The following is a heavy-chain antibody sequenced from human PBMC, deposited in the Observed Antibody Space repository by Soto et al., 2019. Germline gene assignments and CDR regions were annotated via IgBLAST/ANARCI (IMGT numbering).Heavy chain of an antibody. V-gene: IGHV4-39*01. CDR1: GGSISSSSYY. Sequence: SSETLSLTCTVSGGSISSSSYYWGWIRQPPGKGLEWIGSIYYSGSTYYNPSLKSRVTISVDTSKNQFSLKLSSVTAADTAVYYCARHPVAARIIDYWGQGTLVTVSS. J-gene: IGHJ4*02. CDR3: ARHPVAARIIDY. CDR2: IYYSGST. D-gene: IGHD6-6*01.